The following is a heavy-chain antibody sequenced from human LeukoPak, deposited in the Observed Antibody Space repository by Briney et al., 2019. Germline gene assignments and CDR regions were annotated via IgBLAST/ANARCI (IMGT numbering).Heavy chain of an antibody. CDR3: ARARGGGSYGVDYYMDV. V-gene: IGHV1-69*05. CDR1: GGTFSSYA. CDR2: IIPIFGTA. J-gene: IGHJ6*03. Sequence: GASVKVSCKASGGTFSSYAISWVRQAPGQGLEWMGGIIPIFGTANYAQKFQGRVTITTDESTSTAYMELSSLRSEDTAVYYCARARGGGSYGVDYYMDVWGKGTTVTVSS. D-gene: IGHD1-26*01.